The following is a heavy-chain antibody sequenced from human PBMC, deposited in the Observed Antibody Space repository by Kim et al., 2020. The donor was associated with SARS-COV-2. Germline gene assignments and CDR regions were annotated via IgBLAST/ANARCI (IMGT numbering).Heavy chain of an antibody. J-gene: IGHJ4*02. CDR3: AITKSPDLGAITDY. V-gene: IGHV1-2*06. CDR2: IHSNSGDT. CDR1: GYTFSDYY. Sequence: ASVKVSCKASGYTFSDYYIHWVRQAPGRGLEWIGRIHSNSGDTNTKYTQEFQGRVTMTTDTSISTTYMELRRLRSDDTALYYCAITKSPDLGAITDYWGQ. D-gene: IGHD1-26*01.